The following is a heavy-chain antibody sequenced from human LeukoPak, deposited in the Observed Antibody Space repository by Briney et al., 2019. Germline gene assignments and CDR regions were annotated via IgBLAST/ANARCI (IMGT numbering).Heavy chain of an antibody. CDR3: ARVGSNCGGDCYPYAFDV. Sequence: AGGSLRLSCAASGFTFSSYAMSWVRQAPGRGLVRVSHINSDGSSTTYADSVKGRFTVSRDNAKNMLYLEMNSLSAEDTAVYYCARVGSNCGGDCYPYAFDVWGQGTVVTVSS. CDR1: GFTFSSYA. CDR2: INSDGSST. V-gene: IGHV3-74*01. J-gene: IGHJ3*01. D-gene: IGHD2-21*02.